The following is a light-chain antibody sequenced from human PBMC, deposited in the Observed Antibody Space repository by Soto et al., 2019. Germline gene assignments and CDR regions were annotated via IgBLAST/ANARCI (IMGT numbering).Light chain of an antibody. J-gene: IGKJ1*01. V-gene: IGKV3-20*01. CDR2: GAS. CDR3: QQYGSSRWT. CDR1: QSVSSSY. Sequence: EIVLTQSPGTLSLSPGERATLSCRASQSVSSSYLAWYQQKPGQAPRLLIYGASSRATSIPDRFSGSGSGTDFTLTISRLEPEDFAVYYCQQYGSSRWTFGQGTKV.